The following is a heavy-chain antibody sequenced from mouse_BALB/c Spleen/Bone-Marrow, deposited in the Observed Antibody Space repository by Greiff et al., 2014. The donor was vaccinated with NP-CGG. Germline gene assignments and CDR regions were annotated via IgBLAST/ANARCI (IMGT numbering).Heavy chain of an antibody. V-gene: IGHV1-9*01. CDR3: ARRLLYYFDY. Sequence: VQLQQSGAELMKPGASVEISCKATGYTFSTYWIEWVKQRPGHGLEWIGEILPGSGSTNYNEKFKGKATFTADTSSNTAYMQLSSLTSEDSAVYYCARRLLYYFDYWGQGTTLTASS. J-gene: IGHJ2*01. CDR1: GYTFSTYW. CDR2: ILPGSGST. D-gene: IGHD1-2*01.